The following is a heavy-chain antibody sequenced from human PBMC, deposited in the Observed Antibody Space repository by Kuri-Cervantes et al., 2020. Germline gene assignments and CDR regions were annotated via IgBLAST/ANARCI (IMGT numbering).Heavy chain of an antibody. D-gene: IGHD5-18*01. CDR3: TRTRGYSYVYGDY. V-gene: IGHV3-11*01. CDR1: GFTLSDHY. CDR2: ISSSGSTI. J-gene: IGHJ4*02. Sequence: GESMKISCAASGFTLSDHYMSWLRQAPGKGREWISYISSSGSTISYADSVKGRFTISRDDSKSIAYLQMNSLKTEDTAVYYCTRTRGYSYVYGDYWGQGTLVTVSS.